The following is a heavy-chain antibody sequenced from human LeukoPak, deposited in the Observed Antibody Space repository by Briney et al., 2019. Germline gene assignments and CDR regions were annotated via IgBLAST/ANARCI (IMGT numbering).Heavy chain of an antibody. CDR3: ARGYSSSWYLNEFDY. J-gene: IGHJ4*02. Sequence: ASVKVSCKASGYTFTSYYMHWVRQAPGQGLEWMGWISAYNGNTNYAQKLQGRVTMTTDTSTSTAYMELRSLRSDDTAVYYCARGYSSSWYLNEFDYWGQGTLVTVSS. V-gene: IGHV1-18*04. D-gene: IGHD6-13*01. CDR1: GYTFTSYY. CDR2: ISAYNGNT.